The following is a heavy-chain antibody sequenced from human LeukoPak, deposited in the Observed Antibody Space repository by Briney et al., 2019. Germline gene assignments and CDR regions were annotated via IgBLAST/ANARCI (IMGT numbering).Heavy chain of an antibody. CDR1: GYSFTGYY. J-gene: IGHJ4*02. CDR2: INPNSGGT. Sequence: ASVKVSCKASGYSFTGYYMHWVRQAPGQGLEWMGWINPNSGGTNYAQKFQGRVTMTRDTSISTAYMELSRLRSDDTAVYYCARVRIAVAGKYYFDYWGQGTLVTVSS. V-gene: IGHV1-2*02. CDR3: ARVRIAVAGKYYFDY. D-gene: IGHD6-19*01.